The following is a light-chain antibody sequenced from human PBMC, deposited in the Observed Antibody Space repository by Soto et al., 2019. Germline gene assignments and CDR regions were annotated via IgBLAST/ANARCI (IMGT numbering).Light chain of an antibody. Sequence: DIQMTQSPSSLAASVGDRVTITCRASQNINSFLNWYQQKPGKAPNLLIYAASRLQSGVPSRFSGSRSGTDFILTISSLQPEDFATYYCQQSYSTPPTFGQGTKVDIK. CDR2: AAS. CDR3: QQSYSTPPT. CDR1: QNINSF. V-gene: IGKV1-39*01. J-gene: IGKJ1*01.